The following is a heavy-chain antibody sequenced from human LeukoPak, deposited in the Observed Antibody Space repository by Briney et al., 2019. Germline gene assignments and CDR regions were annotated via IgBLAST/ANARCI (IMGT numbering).Heavy chain of an antibody. Sequence: GESLKISCKGSGYSFTTYWIGWVRQAPGQGLEWMGWISTYHGNTDYAQKLQGRVTMTTDTTTSTAYLDLRSLRSDDTAVYYCARQDGYNSRAFDLWGQGTMVTVSS. CDR3: ARQDGYNSRAFDL. D-gene: IGHD5-24*01. CDR1: GYSFTTYW. V-gene: IGHV1-18*04. J-gene: IGHJ3*01. CDR2: ISTYHGNT.